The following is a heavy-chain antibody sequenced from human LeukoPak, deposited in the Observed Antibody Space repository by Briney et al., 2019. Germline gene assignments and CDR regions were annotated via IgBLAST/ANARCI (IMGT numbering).Heavy chain of an antibody. V-gene: IGHV1-2*02. D-gene: IGHD2-15*01. CDR1: GNTFTAFY. J-gene: IGHJ4*02. CDR2: INPKNGDT. CDR3: ARDGGEKSFDS. Sequence: ASVKVSCKASGNTFTAFYIHGVRQAPGQGLEWMGWINPKNGDTNYAQKFQGRVTMTRDTSISTAYMELNRLRSDDTAIYYCARDGGEKSFDSWGQGALVTVSS.